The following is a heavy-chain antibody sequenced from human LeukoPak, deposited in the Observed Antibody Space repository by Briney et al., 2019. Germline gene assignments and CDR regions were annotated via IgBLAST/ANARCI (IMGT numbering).Heavy chain of an antibody. Sequence: SVKVSCKASGGTFSSYAISWVRQAPGQGLEWMGGIIPIFGTANYAQKFQGRVTITADESTSTAYMELSSLGSEDTAVYYCARVGHYYGSGSYYGYFDYWGQGTLVTVSS. CDR3: ARVGHYYGSGSYYGYFDY. V-gene: IGHV1-69*13. D-gene: IGHD3-10*01. CDR1: GGTFSSYA. J-gene: IGHJ4*02. CDR2: IIPIFGTA.